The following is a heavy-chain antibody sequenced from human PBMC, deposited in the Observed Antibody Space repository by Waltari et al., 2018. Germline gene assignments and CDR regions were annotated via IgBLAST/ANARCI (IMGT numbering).Heavy chain of an antibody. J-gene: IGHJ4*02. Sequence: QVQLVESGGGVVQPGRSLRLACAAPAFTYRPSLIHWVRQAPGKGLEWVAAMSYDGFSKYYADSVKGRFSIGRDDSQNTVYLQANSLTTEDTAVYYCGREGGTSGYSGYLDTWGQGTLVTVSS. CDR3: GREGGTSGYSGYLDT. CDR2: MSYDGFSK. D-gene: IGHD2-15*01. V-gene: IGHV3-30*16. CDR1: AFTYRPSL.